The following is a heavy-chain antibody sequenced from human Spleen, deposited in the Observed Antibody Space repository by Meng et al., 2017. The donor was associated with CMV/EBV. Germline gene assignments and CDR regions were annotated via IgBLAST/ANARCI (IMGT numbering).Heavy chain of an antibody. CDR2: INWNGGST. CDR3: ARAQRISSSWYYFDY. V-gene: IGHV3-20*01. Sequence: GESLKISCAASGFIFDDYGMSWVRQAPGKGLEWVSGINWNGGSTGYADSVKGRFTISRDNAKNSLYLQMNSLRAEDTALYHCARAQRISSSWYYFDYWGQGTLVTVSS. J-gene: IGHJ4*02. D-gene: IGHD6-13*01. CDR1: GFIFDDYG.